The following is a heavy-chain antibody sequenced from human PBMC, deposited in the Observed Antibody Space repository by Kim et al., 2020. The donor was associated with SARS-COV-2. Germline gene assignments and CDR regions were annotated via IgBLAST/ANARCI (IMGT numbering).Heavy chain of an antibody. V-gene: IGHV4-34*01. D-gene: IGHD4-4*01. J-gene: IGHJ6*02. Sequence: SLKSRVTISVDTSKNQFSLKLSSVTAADTAVYYCARDRSTPYYYYYGMDVWGQGTTVTVSS. CDR3: ARDRSTPYYYYYGMDV.